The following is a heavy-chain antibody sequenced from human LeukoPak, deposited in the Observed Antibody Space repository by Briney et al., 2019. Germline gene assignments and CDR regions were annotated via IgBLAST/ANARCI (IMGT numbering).Heavy chain of an antibody. Sequence: SVKVSCKSSGFTFTSSVMQWVRQARGQRHEWIGWIVVGSGNTNYAQKFQERVTITRDTSAATAYMDLSSLRSEDTAVYYCARPFRGVTGYDAFDLWGQGTIIIVS. CDR2: IVVGSGNT. D-gene: IGHD3-10*01. J-gene: IGHJ3*01. CDR3: ARPFRGVTGYDAFDL. CDR1: GFTFTSSV. V-gene: IGHV1-58*02.